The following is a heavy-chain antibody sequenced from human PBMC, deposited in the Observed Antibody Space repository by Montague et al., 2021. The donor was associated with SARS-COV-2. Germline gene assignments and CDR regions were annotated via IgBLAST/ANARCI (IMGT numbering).Heavy chain of an antibody. CDR2: IYYSGST. Sequence: IYYSGSTYYNPSLKSRVTISVDTSKNQFSLKLSSVTAADTAVYYCARTPAVYVVVVPAARGHLDYWGKGTVVTVYS. V-gene: IGHV4-31*02. CDR3: ARTPAVYVVVVPAARGHLDY. D-gene: IGHD2-2*01. J-gene: IGHJ4*02.